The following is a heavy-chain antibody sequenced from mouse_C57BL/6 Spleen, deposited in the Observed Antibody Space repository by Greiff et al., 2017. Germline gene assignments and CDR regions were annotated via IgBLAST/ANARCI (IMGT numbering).Heavy chain of an antibody. V-gene: IGHV1-78*01. D-gene: IGHD1-1*01. CDR3: ARTAGLTTVVATWYFDV. J-gene: IGHJ1*03. CDR2: IYPRDGST. CDR1: GYTFTDHT. Sequence: VQRVESDAELVKPGASVKISCKVSGYTFTDHTIHWMKQRPEQGLEWIGYIYPRDGSTKYNEKFKGKATLTADKSSSTAYMQLNSLTSEDSAVYFWARTAGLTTVVATWYFDVWGTGTTVTVSS.